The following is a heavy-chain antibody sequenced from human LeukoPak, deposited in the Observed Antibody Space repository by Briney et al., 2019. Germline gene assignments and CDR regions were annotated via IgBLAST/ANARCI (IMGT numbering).Heavy chain of an antibody. V-gene: IGHV4-34*01. D-gene: IGHD3-3*01. CDR3: ARHLRTIFGVVTA. Sequence: KPSETLSLTCAVYGGSFSGYYWSWIRQPPGKGLEWIGEINHSGTTNTNPSLKSRVTISVDTSKNQFSLKLSSVTAADTAVYYCARHLRTIFGVVTAWGQGTLVTVSS. CDR2: INHSGTT. CDR1: GGSFSGYY. J-gene: IGHJ4*02.